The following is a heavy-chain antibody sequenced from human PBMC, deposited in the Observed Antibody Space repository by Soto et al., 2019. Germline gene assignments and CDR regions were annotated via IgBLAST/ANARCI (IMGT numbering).Heavy chain of an antibody. J-gene: IGHJ4*02. CDR1: GGSFSGYY. Sequence: SETLSLTCAVYGGSFSGYYWSWIRQPPGKGLEWIGEINHSGSTNYNPSLKSRVTISVDTSKNQFSLKLSSVTAADTAVYYCARGVRYYDSSGYYYDYWGQGTLVTVSS. D-gene: IGHD3-22*01. V-gene: IGHV4-34*01. CDR3: ARGVRYYDSSGYYYDY. CDR2: INHSGST.